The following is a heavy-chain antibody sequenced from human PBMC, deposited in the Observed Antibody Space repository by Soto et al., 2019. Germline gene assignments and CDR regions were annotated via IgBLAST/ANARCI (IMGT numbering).Heavy chain of an antibody. J-gene: IGHJ1*01. CDR2: IIPIFGTA. D-gene: IGHD3-3*01. V-gene: IGHV1-69*06. CDR3: ARARITIFGVVNKPEYFQH. Sequence: QVQLVQSGAEVKKPGSSVKVSCKASVGTFSSYAISWVRQAPGQGLEWMGGIIPIFGTANYAQKFQGRVTITADKSTSKAYMELSSLRSEDTAVYYCARARITIFGVVNKPEYFQHWGQGTLVTVSS. CDR1: VGTFSSYA.